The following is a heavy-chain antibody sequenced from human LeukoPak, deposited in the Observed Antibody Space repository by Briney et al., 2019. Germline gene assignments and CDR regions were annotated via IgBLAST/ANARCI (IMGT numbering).Heavy chain of an antibody. J-gene: IGHJ6*03. V-gene: IGHV1-2*02. CDR1: GYTVTGYY. Sequence: GASVTVSFKSSGYTVTGYYIHWVRQAPGQALAWMGLFISNSVGTNYAQKFQGRVTMTRDTSTTTAYMELNRLRSDDTAVYYCARVRRPEYSSSSYYYYMDVWGKGTTVTVSS. D-gene: IGHD6-6*01. CDR3: ARVRRPEYSSSSYYYYMDV. CDR2: FISNSVGT.